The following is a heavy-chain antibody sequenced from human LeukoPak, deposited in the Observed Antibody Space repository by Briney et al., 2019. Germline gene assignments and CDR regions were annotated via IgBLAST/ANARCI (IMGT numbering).Heavy chain of an antibody. CDR3: ARGVYIAAAQYGY. V-gene: IGHV4-59*01. CDR2: VYYSGTT. D-gene: IGHD6-13*01. J-gene: IGHJ4*02. Sequence: SETLSLTCTVSGGSISSYYWSWIRQPPGKGLEWIGYVYYSGTTNYNPSLKSRVTISVDTSKNQFSLKLSSVTAADTAVYYCARGVYIAAAQYGYWGQGTLVSVSS. CDR1: GGSISSYY.